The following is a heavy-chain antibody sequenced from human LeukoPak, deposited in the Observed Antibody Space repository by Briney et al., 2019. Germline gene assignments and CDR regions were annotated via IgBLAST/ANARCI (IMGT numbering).Heavy chain of an antibody. CDR1: RYTFTDYY. D-gene: IGHD6-13*01. CDR2: INPNSGGT. J-gene: IGHJ4*02. Sequence: ASVKVSCKASRYTFTDYYIHWVRQAPGQGLEWMGRINPNSGGTNYAQKFQGRVTMTRDTSISTAYMELSRLSSDDTAVYYCATSRDRIAAAGRDEFDYWGQGTLVTVSS. CDR3: ATSRDRIAAAGRDEFDY. V-gene: IGHV1-2*06.